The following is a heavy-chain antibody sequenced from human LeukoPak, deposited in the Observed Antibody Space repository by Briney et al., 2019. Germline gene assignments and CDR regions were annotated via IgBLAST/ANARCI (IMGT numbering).Heavy chain of an antibody. D-gene: IGHD6-13*01. Sequence: GGSLRLSCAASGFTFSDYYMSWIRQAPGKGLEWVSYISSSSSYTNYADSVEGRFTISRDNAKNSLYLQMNSLRAEDTAVYYCARVIAAPRTWGQGTLVTVSS. CDR1: GFTFSDYY. CDR2: ISSSSSYT. V-gene: IGHV3-11*05. CDR3: ARVIAAPRT. J-gene: IGHJ5*02.